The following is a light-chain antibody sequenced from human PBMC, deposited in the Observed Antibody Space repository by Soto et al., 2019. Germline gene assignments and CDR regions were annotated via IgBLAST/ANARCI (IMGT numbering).Light chain of an antibody. V-gene: IGLV1-40*01. Sequence: QSALTQPPSVSGAPGQRVTISCTGSNSNIGAGYDVHWYQQLPGTAPKLLIYGNSNRPSGVPDRFSGSKSGTSASLAITGLQAEDEADYYCQSYDTSLSGFVVFGGGTKLTVL. CDR2: GNS. J-gene: IGLJ2*01. CDR1: NSNIGAGYD. CDR3: QSYDTSLSGFVV.